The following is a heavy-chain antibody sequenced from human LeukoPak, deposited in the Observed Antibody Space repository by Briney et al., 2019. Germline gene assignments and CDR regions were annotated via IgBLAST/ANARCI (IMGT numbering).Heavy chain of an antibody. D-gene: IGHD3-3*01. V-gene: IGHV3-21*01. J-gene: IGHJ6*02. CDR3: ARDLPHYDFWSGYSYGMDV. CDR2: ISSSSSYI. Sequence: GGSLRLSCAASGFTFSSYSMDWVRQAPGKGLEWVSSISSSSSYIYYADPVKGRFTISRDNAKNSLYLQMNSLRAEDTAVYYCARDLPHYDFWSGYSYGMDVWGQGTTVTVSS. CDR1: GFTFSSYS.